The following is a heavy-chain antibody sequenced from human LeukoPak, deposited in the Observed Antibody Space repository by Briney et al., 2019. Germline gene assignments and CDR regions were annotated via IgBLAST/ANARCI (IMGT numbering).Heavy chain of an antibody. Sequence: GASVEVSCKASGGTFSSYAISWVRQAPGQGLEWMGGIIPIFGTANYAQKFQGRVTITTDESTSTAYMELSSLRSEDTAVYYCARTQTPNYDFWTGGGNYYYYYMDVWGKGTTVTVSS. CDR3: ARTQTPNYDFWTGGGNYYYYYMDV. V-gene: IGHV1-69*05. CDR1: GGTFSSYA. CDR2: IIPIFGTA. D-gene: IGHD3-3*01. J-gene: IGHJ6*03.